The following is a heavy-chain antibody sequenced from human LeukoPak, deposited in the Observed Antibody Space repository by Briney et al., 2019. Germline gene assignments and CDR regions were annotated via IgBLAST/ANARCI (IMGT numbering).Heavy chain of an antibody. V-gene: IGHV3-21*01. CDR3: ARERSAFDI. J-gene: IGHJ3*02. D-gene: IGHD4-17*01. CDR1: GFTFSSYA. Sequence: TGGSLRPSCAASGFTFSSYAMSWVRQAPGKGLEWVSSISSSSSYIYYADSVKGRFTISRDNAKNSLYLQMNSLRAEDTAVYYCARERSAFDIWGQGTMVTVSS. CDR2: ISSSSSYI.